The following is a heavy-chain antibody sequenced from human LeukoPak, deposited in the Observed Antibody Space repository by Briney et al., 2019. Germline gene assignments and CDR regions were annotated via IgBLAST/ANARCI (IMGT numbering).Heavy chain of an antibody. CDR2: IYTSETT. CDR3: ARGYGDQGYDY. V-gene: IGHV4-4*07. CDR1: XGSXXXYY. D-gene: IGHD4-17*01. J-gene: IGHJ4*02. Sequence: XTLXXGSXXXYYWTWLRQPAGKGLEWIGRIYTSETTNYNPSLKSRVAMSIDRSKNQFSLRLSSVTAADTATYYCARGYGDQGYDYWGQGTLVTVSS.